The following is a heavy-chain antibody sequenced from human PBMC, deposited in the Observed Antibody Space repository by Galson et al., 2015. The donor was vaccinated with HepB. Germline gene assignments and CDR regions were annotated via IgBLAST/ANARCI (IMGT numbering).Heavy chain of an antibody. V-gene: IGHV3-9*01. CDR1: GFIFDDHP. D-gene: IGHD2-15*01. CDR3: ARGACSGPICYIKD. J-gene: IGHJ4*02. CDR2: LSWNGDNI. Sequence: SLRLSCASSGFIFDDHPMHWVRQTPEKGLEWVSGLSWNGDNIAYADSVKGRFTISRDNAEKSLSLQMNSLKPEDTALYYCARGACSGPICYIKDWGQGIQDTVSS.